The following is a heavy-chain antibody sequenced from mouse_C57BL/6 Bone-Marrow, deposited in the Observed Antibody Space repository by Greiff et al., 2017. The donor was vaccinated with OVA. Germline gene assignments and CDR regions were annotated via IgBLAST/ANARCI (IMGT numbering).Heavy chain of an antibody. Sequence: LKQPGAELVKPGASVKLSCKASGYTFTSYWLQWVKQRPGQGLEWFGELDPSVRFTNSIQKFKGKATLTIDTASSTAYMQLSRLTSEDAAVYYCDKGYYSIFAYWGQGTLVTVSA. V-gene: IGHV1-50*01. J-gene: IGHJ3*01. CDR1: GYTFTSYW. D-gene: IGHD2-5*01. CDR2: LDPSVRFT. CDR3: DKGYYSIFAY.